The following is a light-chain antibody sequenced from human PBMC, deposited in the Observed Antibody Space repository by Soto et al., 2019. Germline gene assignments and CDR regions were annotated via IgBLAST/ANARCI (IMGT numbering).Light chain of an antibody. CDR3: QQRNSYPRP. CDR2: AAS. Sequence: DIQLTQSPSFLSASVGDRVTITCRASQGINIFLAWFQQKPGKAPNLLISAASTLQSGVPSRFSGSGSETEFTLTITSLQPEDSATYYCQQRNSYPRPFGQGTKVDTK. V-gene: IGKV1-9*01. J-gene: IGKJ2*01. CDR1: QGINIF.